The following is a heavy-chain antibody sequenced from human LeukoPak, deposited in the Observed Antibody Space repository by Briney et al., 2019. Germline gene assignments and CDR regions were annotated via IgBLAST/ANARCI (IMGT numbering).Heavy chain of an antibody. CDR1: GFTFSGYC. V-gene: IGHV3-23*01. J-gene: IGHJ5*02. D-gene: IGHD6-25*01. CDR2: ISGGGDNT. CDR3: AKGAAPGKFDWFDT. Sequence: VGSLRLSCAASGFTFSGYCMMWIRQAPGKGLEWVSCISGGGDNTYYADFVKGRFTICKDDSKNTLYQQMNSLTAETTAVYYWAKGAAPGKFDWFDTWGQGNLVTVSS.